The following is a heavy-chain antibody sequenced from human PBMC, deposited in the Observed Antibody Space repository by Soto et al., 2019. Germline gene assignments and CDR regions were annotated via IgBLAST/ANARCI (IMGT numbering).Heavy chain of an antibody. J-gene: IGHJ6*03. Sequence: GESLKISCAASGFTFSSYAMSWVRQAPGKGLEWVSAISGSGGSTYYANSVKGRFTISRDNSKNTLYLQMNSLRAEDRVVYYCAKAGLLEWLLEPYYYYYMDVWGKGTTVTVSS. CDR2: ISGSGGST. V-gene: IGHV3-23*01. CDR1: GFTFSSYA. D-gene: IGHD3-3*01. CDR3: AKAGLLEWLLEPYYYYYMDV.